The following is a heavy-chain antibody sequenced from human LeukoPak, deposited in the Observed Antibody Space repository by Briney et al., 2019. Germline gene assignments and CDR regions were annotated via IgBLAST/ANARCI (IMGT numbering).Heavy chain of an antibody. CDR2: INHSGRT. CDR1: GGSLSGYH. D-gene: IGHD6-13*01. Sequence: PSETLTLTCAVYGGSLSGYHWSWIRQPPGKGLEWIGEINHSGRTNYNPSLKSRVTISVDMSRKQISLKLNSVTAADTAVYYCACFRIEVAGRSYDYAMDVWAQGTTVTVSS. CDR3: ACFRIEVAGRSYDYAMDV. V-gene: IGHV4-34*01. J-gene: IGHJ6*02.